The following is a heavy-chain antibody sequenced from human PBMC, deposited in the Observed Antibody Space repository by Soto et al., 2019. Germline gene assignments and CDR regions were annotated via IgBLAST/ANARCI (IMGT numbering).Heavy chain of an antibody. CDR3: EKDSYGDYGG. V-gene: IGHV3-23*01. Sequence: EVQLLESGGGLVQPVGSLRLSCAASGFTFSSYAMSWVRQAPGKGLEWVSAISGSGCSTYYADSGKGRFTISRDNSKKTVYLQMNRQRAEDTGVECCEKDSYGDYGGWGQGTLVTVSS. D-gene: IGHD4-17*01. J-gene: IGHJ4*02. CDR1: GFTFSSYA. CDR2: ISGSGCST.